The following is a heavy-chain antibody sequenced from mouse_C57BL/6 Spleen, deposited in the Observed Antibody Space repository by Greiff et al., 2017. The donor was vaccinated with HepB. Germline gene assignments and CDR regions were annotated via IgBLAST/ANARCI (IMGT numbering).Heavy chain of an antibody. CDR1: GYSITSGYY. Sequence: DVQLQESGPGLVKPSQSLSLTCSVTGYSITSGYYWNWIRQFPGNNLEWMGYISYDGSNNYNPSLKNRISITRDTSKNQFFLKLHSVTTEDTATYFCAREGDDGYSHFDYWGQGTTLTVSS. V-gene: IGHV3-6*01. J-gene: IGHJ2*01. CDR2: ISYDGSN. CDR3: AREGDDGYSHFDY. D-gene: IGHD2-3*01.